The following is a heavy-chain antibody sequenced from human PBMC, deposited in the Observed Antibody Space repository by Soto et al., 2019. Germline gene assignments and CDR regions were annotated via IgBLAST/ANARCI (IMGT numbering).Heavy chain of an antibody. CDR3: ASAARYCSSTSCYAEYFQH. CDR1: GGTFSNYT. V-gene: IGHV1-69*02. D-gene: IGHD2-2*01. CDR2: VIPILAIA. Sequence: ASVKVSCKASGGTFSNYTISWVRQAPGQGLEWMGRVIPILAIANYAQKFQGRVTITADKSTSTAYMELSSLRSEDTAVYYCASAARYCSSTSCYAEYFQHWGQGTLVTVSS. J-gene: IGHJ1*01.